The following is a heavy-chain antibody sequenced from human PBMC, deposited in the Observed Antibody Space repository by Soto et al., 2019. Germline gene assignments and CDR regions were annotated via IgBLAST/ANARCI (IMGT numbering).Heavy chain of an antibody. Sequence: ASVKVSCKVSGYPLSGLSMHWVRQAPGKGLEWMGGLDPEHNGILYAQKLQGRVTMTEDTSTDTAYMELRSLRSEDTAVYYCATDFPAPLDYWGQGTLVTVSS. J-gene: IGHJ4*02. CDR2: LDPEHNGI. CDR3: ATDFPAPLDY. CDR1: GYPLSGLS. V-gene: IGHV1-24*01.